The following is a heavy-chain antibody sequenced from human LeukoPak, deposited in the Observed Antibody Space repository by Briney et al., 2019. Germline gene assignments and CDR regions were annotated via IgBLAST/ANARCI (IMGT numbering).Heavy chain of an antibody. V-gene: IGHV3-23*01. D-gene: IGHD6-13*01. Sequence: GSLRLSCAASGFTFSSYAMSWVRQAPGKGLEWVSAISGSGGSTYYADSVKGRFTISRDNSKNTLYLQMNSLRAEDTAVYYCATIAAAGTGGDYWGQGTLVTVSS. CDR2: ISGSGGST. CDR3: ATIAAAGTGGDY. CDR1: GFTFSSYA. J-gene: IGHJ4*02.